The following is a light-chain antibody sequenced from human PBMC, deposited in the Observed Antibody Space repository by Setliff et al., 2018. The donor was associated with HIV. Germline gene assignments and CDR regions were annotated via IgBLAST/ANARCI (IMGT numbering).Light chain of an antibody. J-gene: IGLJ1*01. CDR1: SSDVGGYNY. CDR3: SSYAITNTLP. CDR2: EVR. Sequence: QSALAQPASVSGSPGQSITISCTGTSSDVGGYNYVSWYQRHPGKAPKLIIYEVRNRPSGVSSRFSGSKSGNTASLTISGLQTEDEADYYCSSYAITNTLPFGTGTKVTVL. V-gene: IGLV2-14*01.